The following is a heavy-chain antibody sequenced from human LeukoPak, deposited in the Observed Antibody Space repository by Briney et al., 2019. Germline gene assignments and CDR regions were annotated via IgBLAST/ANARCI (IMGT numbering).Heavy chain of an antibody. D-gene: IGHD6-19*01. Sequence: ASVKVSCKASGYTFTSYGISWVRQAPGQGLEWMGWINPNSGGTNYAQKFQGWVTMTRDTSISTAYMELSRLRSDDTAVYYCARASSGWDHFDYWGQGTLVTVSS. J-gene: IGHJ4*02. CDR3: ARASSGWDHFDY. V-gene: IGHV1-2*04. CDR2: INPNSGGT. CDR1: GYTFTSYG.